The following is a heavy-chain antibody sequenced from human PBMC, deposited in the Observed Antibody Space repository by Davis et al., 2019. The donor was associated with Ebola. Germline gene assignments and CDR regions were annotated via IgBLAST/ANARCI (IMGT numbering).Heavy chain of an antibody. J-gene: IGHJ4*02. CDR2: FDPDNTEP. Sequence: ASVKVSCKASGYTLTELSRHWVRQTPGKGLEWMGGFDPDNTEPVYAQKFQGRVTVTEDTSTDTVYMEVSNLTSEDTALYYCATAFAYYYHSSGYSYYFDYWGQGTLVTVSS. V-gene: IGHV1-24*01. CDR1: GYTLTELS. D-gene: IGHD3-22*01. CDR3: ATAFAYYYHSSGYSYYFDY.